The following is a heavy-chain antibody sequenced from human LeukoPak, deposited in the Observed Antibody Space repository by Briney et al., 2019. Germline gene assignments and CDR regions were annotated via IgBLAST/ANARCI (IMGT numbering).Heavy chain of an antibody. CDR2: INWNDGST. J-gene: IGHJ4*02. CDR3: ARVPETTQLFDY. CDR1: GFTFDAYG. Sequence: GGSLRLSCAASGFTFDAYGLSWVRQAPGKGLEWVSGINWNDGSTDYADSAKGRFTISRDKAKNSLYLQMNSLRAEDTALYYCARVPETTQLFDYWGQGTLVTVSS. V-gene: IGHV3-20*04. D-gene: IGHD1-14*01.